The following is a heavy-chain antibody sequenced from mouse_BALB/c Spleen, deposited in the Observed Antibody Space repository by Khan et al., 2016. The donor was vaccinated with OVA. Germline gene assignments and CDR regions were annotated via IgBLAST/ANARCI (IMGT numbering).Heavy chain of an antibody. CDR3: AHPCYDPRDLEV. Sequence: EVKLLESGAELVKPGASVKLSCTASGLNIKDTYLHWVKQRPEQGLEWIGRIAPANGNTKYDPKFQGKATIKADTSSNTFYLQLNSLTSEETTVYYCAHPCYDPRDLEVWGEGTTVTVSS. J-gene: IGHJ1*01. CDR2: IAPANGNT. CDR1: GLNIKDTY. V-gene: IGHV14-3*02. D-gene: IGHD2-3*01.